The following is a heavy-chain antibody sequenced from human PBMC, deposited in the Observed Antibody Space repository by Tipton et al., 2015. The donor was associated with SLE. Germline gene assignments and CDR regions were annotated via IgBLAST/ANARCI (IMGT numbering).Heavy chain of an antibody. CDR2: IYYSGST. J-gene: IGHJ4*02. CDR3: ARFIAAAGILY. Sequence: TLSLTCTVSGGSISSYYWSWIRQPPGKGLEWIGYIYYSGSTNYNPSLKSRVTISVDTSKNQSSLKLSSVTAADTAVYYCARFIAAAGILYWGQGTLVTVSS. CDR1: GGSISSYY. V-gene: IGHV4-59*01. D-gene: IGHD6-13*01.